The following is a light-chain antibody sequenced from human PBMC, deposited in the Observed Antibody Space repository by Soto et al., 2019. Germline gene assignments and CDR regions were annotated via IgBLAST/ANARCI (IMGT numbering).Light chain of an antibody. CDR2: STN. CDR1: SGSVSTNYY. J-gene: IGLJ3*02. V-gene: IGLV8-61*01. CDR3: VLYMGSGIWV. Sequence: QTVVPPEPSFSVSPGGTVTLTCGLSSGSVSTNYYPSWYQQTPGQAPRTLIYSTNTRSSGVPDRFSGSILGNKAALTITGAQADDESDYYCVLYMGSGIWVFGGGTKLTVL.